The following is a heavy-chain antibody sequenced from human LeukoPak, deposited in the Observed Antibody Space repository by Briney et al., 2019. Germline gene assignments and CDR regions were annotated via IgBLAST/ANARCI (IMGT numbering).Heavy chain of an antibody. J-gene: IGHJ4*02. CDR1: GYTFTSYY. D-gene: IGHD5-12*01. Sequence: SCKASGYTFTSYYMHWVRQAPGKGLEWVAVISYDGSNKYYADSVKGRFTISRDNSKNTLYLQMNSLRAEDTAVYYCARMATNLPVFDYWGQGTLVTVSS. V-gene: IGHV3-30*03. CDR3: ARMATNLPVFDY. CDR2: ISYDGSNK.